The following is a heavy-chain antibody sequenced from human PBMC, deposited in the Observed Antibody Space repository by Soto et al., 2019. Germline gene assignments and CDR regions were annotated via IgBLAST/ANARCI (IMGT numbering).Heavy chain of an antibody. CDR2: IYYSGST. CDR3: ARVRSSTYYYYYYMDV. CDR1: GGSVSSGGYY. D-gene: IGHD2-2*01. J-gene: IGHJ6*03. Sequence: QVQLQESGPGLVKPSQTLSLTCTVSGGSVSSGGYYWSWIRQHPGKGLEWIGYIYYSGSTYYNPSLKSRVTISLDTSKNQFSLKLSSVTAADTAVYYRARVRSSTYYYYYYMDVWGKGTTVTVSS. V-gene: IGHV4-31*03.